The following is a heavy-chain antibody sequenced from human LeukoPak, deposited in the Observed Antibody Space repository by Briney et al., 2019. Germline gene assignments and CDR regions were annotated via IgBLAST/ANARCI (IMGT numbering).Heavy chain of an antibody. CDR1: GYTFTGYY. J-gene: IGHJ6*03. Sequence: ASVKVSCKASGYTFTGYYIHWVRQAPGQGLEWMGWITPNNGNINYAQKFQGRFTMTTDTSTTTAYMELRSLRSDDTAVYYCARGGKYYDSSGSFYYYYMDVWGKGTTVTISS. CDR2: ITPNNGNI. CDR3: ARGGKYYDSSGSFYYYYMDV. D-gene: IGHD3-22*01. V-gene: IGHV1-18*04.